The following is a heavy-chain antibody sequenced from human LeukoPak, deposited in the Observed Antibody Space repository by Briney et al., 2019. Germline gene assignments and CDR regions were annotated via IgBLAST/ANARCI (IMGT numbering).Heavy chain of an antibody. J-gene: IGHJ4*02. CDR2: ISAYNGNT. CDR3: ARGGERYYDFWSGYFSFDY. CDR1: GYTFTSYG. V-gene: IGHV1-18*01. Sequence: GASVKVSCKASGYTFTSYGISWVRQAPGQGLEWMGWISAYNGNTNYAQKIQGRVTMTTDTSTSTAYMELRSLRSDDTAVYYCARGGERYYDFWSGYFSFDYWGQGTLVTVSS. D-gene: IGHD3-3*01.